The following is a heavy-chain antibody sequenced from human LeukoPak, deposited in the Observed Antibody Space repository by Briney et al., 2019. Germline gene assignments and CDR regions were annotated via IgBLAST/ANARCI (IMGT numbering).Heavy chain of an antibody. Sequence: TPSETLSLTCTVSGGSISSSSYYWGWIRQPPGKGLEWIGSIYYSGSTYYNPSLKSRVTISVDTSKNQFSLKLSSVTAADTAVYYCARQEYETAYYYYYMDVWGKGTTVTVSS. J-gene: IGHJ6*03. V-gene: IGHV4-39*01. CDR1: GGSISSSSYY. D-gene: IGHD1-14*01. CDR2: IYYSGST. CDR3: ARQEYETAYYYYYMDV.